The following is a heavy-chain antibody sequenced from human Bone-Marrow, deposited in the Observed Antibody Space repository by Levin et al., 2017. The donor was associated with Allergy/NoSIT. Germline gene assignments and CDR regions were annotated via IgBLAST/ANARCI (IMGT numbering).Heavy chain of an antibody. V-gene: IGHV1-8*01. CDR3: ARGTLEYSSSSHWFDP. CDR1: GYTFTSYD. Sequence: GESLKISCKASGYTFTSYDINWVRQATGQGLEWMGWMNPNSGNTGYAQKFQGRVTMTRNTSISTAYMELSSLRSEDTAVYYCARGTLEYSSSSHWFDPWGQGTLVTVSS. CDR2: MNPNSGNT. D-gene: IGHD6-6*01. J-gene: IGHJ5*02.